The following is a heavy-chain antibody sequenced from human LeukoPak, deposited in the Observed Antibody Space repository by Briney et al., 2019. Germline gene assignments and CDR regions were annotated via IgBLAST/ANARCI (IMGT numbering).Heavy chain of an antibody. CDR3: ERVGDSGGYDWYFDL. D-gene: IGHD3-22*01. J-gene: IGHJ2*01. V-gene: IGHV3-7*01. CDR2: IDQDGSEK. Sequence: PGGSLRLSCVASGFTLNRYWMSSVRQAPGKGLEWVANIDQDGSEKYYVDSAKGRFSISRDNAKNSLYLQMNSLRAEDTAVYYCERVGDSGGYDWYFDLWGRGTLVTVSS. CDR1: GFTLNRYW.